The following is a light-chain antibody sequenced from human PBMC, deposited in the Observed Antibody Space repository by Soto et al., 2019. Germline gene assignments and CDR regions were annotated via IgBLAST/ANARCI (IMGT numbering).Light chain of an antibody. CDR3: SSYAGSNNYVV. V-gene: IGLV2-8*01. Sequence: SALTQPPSASGSPGQSVTISCTGTSSDVGLYNYVSWYQQHPGKAPKLMIYEVSKRPSGVPDRFSGSKSGNTASLTVSGLQAEDEADYYCSSYAGSNNYVVFGGGTKLTVL. J-gene: IGLJ2*01. CDR1: SSDVGLYNY. CDR2: EVS.